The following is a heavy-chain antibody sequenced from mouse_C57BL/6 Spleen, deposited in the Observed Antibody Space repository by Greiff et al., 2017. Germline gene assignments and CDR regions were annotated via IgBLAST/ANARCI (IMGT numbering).Heavy chain of an antibody. D-gene: IGHD2-5*01. CDR3: AIYSRGYYAMDY. CDR1: CYTFTSYW. V-gene: IGHV1-72*01. CDR2: IDPNSGGT. J-gene: IGHJ4*01. Sequence: QSCKASCYTFTSYWMHWVKQRPGRGLEWIGRIDPNSGGTKYNEKFKSKATLTVDKPSSTAYMQLSSLTSEDSAVYYCAIYSRGYYAMDYWGQGTSVTVSS.